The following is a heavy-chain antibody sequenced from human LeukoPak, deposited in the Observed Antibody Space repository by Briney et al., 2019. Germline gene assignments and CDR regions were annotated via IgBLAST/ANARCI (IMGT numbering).Heavy chain of an antibody. Sequence: PGGSLRLSCAVSGFTFSTYSMNWVRQAPGRGLEWVSSISSSGTYIYYADSMRGRFTISRDNSKNSLYLQMNSLRAEDTAVYYCASSFPRRDDYISNYFDYWGQGTLVTVSS. CDR2: ISSSGTYI. J-gene: IGHJ4*02. D-gene: IGHD5-24*01. V-gene: IGHV3-21*01. CDR3: ASSFPRRDDYISNYFDY. CDR1: GFTFSTYS.